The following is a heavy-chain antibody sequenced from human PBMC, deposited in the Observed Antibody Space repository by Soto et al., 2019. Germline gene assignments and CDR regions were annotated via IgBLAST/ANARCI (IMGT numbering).Heavy chain of an antibody. V-gene: IGHV1-18*04. CDR3: AGDYYDSRGWKLYACDI. D-gene: IGHD3-22*01. CDR2: VSAYNGNT. CDR1: GHTFTSYG. J-gene: IGHJ3*02. Sequence: ASVKVSSKAPGHTFTSYGNSWVRQPHGQGLEWMGWVSAYNGNTNYAQKFQVRVTMTTDTSTSTAYMELRGLRSDETAVYYFAGDYYDSRGWKLYACDIWGQGTMLTVAS.